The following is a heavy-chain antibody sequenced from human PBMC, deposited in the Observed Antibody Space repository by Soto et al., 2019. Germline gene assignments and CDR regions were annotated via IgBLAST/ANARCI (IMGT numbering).Heavy chain of an antibody. CDR3: KHVSSGYYYYIDS. CDR2: IFWDDNK. Sequence: QITLKESGPTLVQPTQTLTLTCTFSGFSRSTSGVGVGWIRQPPGKVLEWLALIFWDDNKNYSPSLNSRHTITQDTSRNQVALTMTNIDPVDTATYFCKHVSSGYYYYIDSWGQGTLVTVSS. CDR1: GFSRSTSGVG. V-gene: IGHV2-5*02. J-gene: IGHJ4*02. D-gene: IGHD3-22*01.